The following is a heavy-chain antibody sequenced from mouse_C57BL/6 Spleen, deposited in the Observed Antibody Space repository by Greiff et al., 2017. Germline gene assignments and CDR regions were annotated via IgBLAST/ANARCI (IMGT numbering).Heavy chain of an antibody. J-gene: IGHJ2*01. CDR1: GYTFTSYW. Sequence: QVQLQQPGAELVRPGSSVKLSCKASGYTFTSYWMHWVKQRPIQGLEWIGNIDPSDSETHYNQKFKDKATLTVDKSSSTAYMQLSSLTSEDSAVYYCARLGEGVYFDYWGQGTTLTVSS. CDR3: ARLGEGVYFDY. D-gene: IGHD4-1*01. CDR2: IDPSDSET. V-gene: IGHV1-52*01.